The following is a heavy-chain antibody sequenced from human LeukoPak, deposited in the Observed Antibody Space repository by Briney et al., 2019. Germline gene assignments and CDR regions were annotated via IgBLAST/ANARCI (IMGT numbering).Heavy chain of an antibody. CDR1: GFTFSGSA. CDR3: TRLSLGGSGDYYYYYMDV. J-gene: IGHJ6*03. V-gene: IGHV3-73*01. Sequence: GGSLRLSCAASGFTFSGSAMHWVRQASGKGLEWVGRIRSKANSYATAYAASVKGRFTISRDDSKNTAYLQMNSLKTEDTAVYYCTRLSLGGSGDYYYYYMDVWGKGTTVTVSS. CDR2: IRSKANSYAT. D-gene: IGHD3-10*01.